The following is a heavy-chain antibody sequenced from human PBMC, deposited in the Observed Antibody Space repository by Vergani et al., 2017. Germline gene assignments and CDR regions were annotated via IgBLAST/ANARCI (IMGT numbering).Heavy chain of an antibody. CDR2: INHSGST. V-gene: IGHV4-34*01. J-gene: IGHJ4*02. D-gene: IGHD6-19*01. CDR1: GGSFSSYY. Sequence: QVQLQQWGAGLLKPSETLSLTCAVYGGSFSSYYWSWIRQPPGKGLEWIGEINHSGSTNYNPSLKSRVTISVDTSKKQFSLKLNSVIAADTAVYYCARARGAVAGYFDYWGQGTQVTVSS. CDR3: ARARGAVAGYFDY.